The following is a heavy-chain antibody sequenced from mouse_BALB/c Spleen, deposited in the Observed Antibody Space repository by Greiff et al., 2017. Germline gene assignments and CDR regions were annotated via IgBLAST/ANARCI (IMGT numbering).Heavy chain of an antibody. CDR2: INPYNDGT. CDR1: GYTFTSYV. CDR3: ARYDGYYGEYFDY. V-gene: IGHV1-14*01. J-gene: IGHJ2*01. D-gene: IGHD2-3*01. Sequence: VQLQQSGPELVKPGASVKMSCKASGYTFTSYVMHWVKQKPGQGLEWIGYINPYNDGTKYNEKFKGKATLTSDKSSSTAYMELSSLTSEDSAVYYCARYDGYYGEYFDYWGQGTTLTVSS.